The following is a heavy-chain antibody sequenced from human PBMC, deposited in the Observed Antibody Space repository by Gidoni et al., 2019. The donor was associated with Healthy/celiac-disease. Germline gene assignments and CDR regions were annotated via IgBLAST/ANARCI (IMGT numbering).Heavy chain of an antibody. CDR2: FDPEDGET. J-gene: IGHJ4*02. CDR3: ATESPHSSSWYYFDY. CDR1: GYTLTELS. V-gene: IGHV1-24*01. Sequence: QVQPVQSGAEVKMPGASVKVSCKVSGYTLTELSMHWVRQAPGKGLEWMEGFDPEDGETIYAQKYQGRVTMTEDTSTDTAYMELSSLRSEDTAVYYCATESPHSSSWYYFDYGGQGTLVTVSS. D-gene: IGHD6-13*01.